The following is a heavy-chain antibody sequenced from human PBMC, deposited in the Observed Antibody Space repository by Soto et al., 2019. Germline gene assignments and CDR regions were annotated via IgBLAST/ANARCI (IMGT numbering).Heavy chain of an antibody. D-gene: IGHD6-13*01. CDR3: ARASVVRQLVPYYFDY. CDR1: GFTFSSYA. J-gene: IGHJ4*02. V-gene: IGHV3-30-3*01. CDR2: ISYDVSNK. Sequence: GGSLRLSCAASGFTFSSYAMHWVRQAPGKGLEWVAVISYDVSNKYYADSVKGRFTISRDNSKNTLYLQMNSLRAEDTAVYYCARASVVRQLVPYYFDYWGQGTLVTVSS.